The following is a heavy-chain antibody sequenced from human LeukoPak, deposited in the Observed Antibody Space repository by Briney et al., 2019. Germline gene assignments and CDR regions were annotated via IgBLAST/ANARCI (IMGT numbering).Heavy chain of an antibody. V-gene: IGHV3-23*01. Sequence: GGSLRLSCAASGFTFSTFAMAWVRQAPGRGLEWVSVVGPESGDIRYSDSVKGRFTISRDNSESTLFLQMNSLRADDTALYYCAKYCGGGCFRNFDSWGQGTLVTVSS. CDR1: GFTFSTFA. D-gene: IGHD2-21*02. CDR3: AKYCGGGCFRNFDS. J-gene: IGHJ4*02. CDR2: VGPESGDI.